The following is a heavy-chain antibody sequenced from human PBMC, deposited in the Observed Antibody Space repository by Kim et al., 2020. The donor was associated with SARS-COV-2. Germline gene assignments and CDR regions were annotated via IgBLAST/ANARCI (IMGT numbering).Heavy chain of an antibody. CDR1: GFTLRNYG. V-gene: IGHV3-74*01. J-gene: IGHJ6*02. D-gene: IGHD1-1*01. CDR2: INNEGTVT. Sequence: GGSLRLSCTASGFTLRNYGMHWVRQAPGMGLVLFSHINNEGTVTSYADSVKGRFTISRDNAKNTLYLQMNSLRAEVTAVYFCARDNQYGFDVWGQGATFT. CDR3: ARDNQYGFDV.